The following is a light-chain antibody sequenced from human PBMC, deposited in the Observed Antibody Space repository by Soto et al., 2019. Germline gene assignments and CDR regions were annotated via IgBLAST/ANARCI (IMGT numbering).Light chain of an antibody. Sequence: DIQLTQSPSFLSASVGDRVTITCRVSQGISNYLAWYQQKPGRAPKLLIYIASTLQSGVPSRFSGSGSGTEFTLTSSSLQPEDFATYYCQQLNSYPLTFGGGTKVEIK. CDR1: QGISNY. J-gene: IGKJ4*01. CDR2: IAS. V-gene: IGKV1-9*01. CDR3: QQLNSYPLT.